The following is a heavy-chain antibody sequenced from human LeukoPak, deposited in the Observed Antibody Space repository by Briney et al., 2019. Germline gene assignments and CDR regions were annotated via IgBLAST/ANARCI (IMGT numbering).Heavy chain of an antibody. V-gene: IGHV3-9*01. CDR3: ARDSGIGYCSSTSCYTDY. J-gene: IGHJ4*02. Sequence: GGSLRLSCAASGFTFDDYAMHWVRQAPGKGLEWVSGISWNSGSIGYADAVKGRFTISRDNAKNSLYLQMNSLRAEDTAVYYCARDSGIGYCSSTSCYTDYWGQGTLVTVSS. D-gene: IGHD2-2*02. CDR2: ISWNSGSI. CDR1: GFTFDDYA.